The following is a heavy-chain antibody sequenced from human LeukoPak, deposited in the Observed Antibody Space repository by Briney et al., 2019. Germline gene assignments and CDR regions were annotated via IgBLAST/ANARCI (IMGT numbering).Heavy chain of an antibody. Sequence: PSETLSLTCTVSGGSISGSSYYWGWIRQPPGKGLEWIGSIYYSGSTYYNPSLKSRVTISVDTSKNQFSLKLSSVTAADTAVYYCARHFEQWLGNNWFDPWGQGTLVTVSS. CDR3: ARHFEQWLGNNWFDP. D-gene: IGHD6-19*01. CDR1: GGSISGSSYY. J-gene: IGHJ5*02. V-gene: IGHV4-39*01. CDR2: IYYSGST.